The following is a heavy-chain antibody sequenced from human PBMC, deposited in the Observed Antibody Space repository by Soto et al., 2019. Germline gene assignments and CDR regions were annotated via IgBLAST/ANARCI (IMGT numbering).Heavy chain of an antibody. V-gene: IGHV4-59*01. J-gene: IGHJ3*02. CDR2: IYYSGST. CDR1: GGSISSYY. Sequence: PSETLSLTCTVSGGSISSYYWSWIRQPPGKGLEWIGYIYYSGSTNYNPSLKSRVTISVDTSKNQFSLKLSSVTAADTAVYHSARAVSASAAAFDIWGQGTMVTVS. D-gene: IGHD6-19*01. CDR3: ARAVSASAAAFDI.